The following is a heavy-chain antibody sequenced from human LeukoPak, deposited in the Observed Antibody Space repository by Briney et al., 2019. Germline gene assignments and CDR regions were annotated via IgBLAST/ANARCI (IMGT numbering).Heavy chain of an antibody. CDR2: ISSSSSYI. D-gene: IGHD3-22*01. CDR1: GFTFSNYA. J-gene: IGHJ2*01. V-gene: IGHV3-21*01. Sequence: KPGGSLRLSCAASGFTFSNYAMNWVRQAPGKGLEWVSSISSSSSYIYYADSVRGRFTISRDNAKNSLYLQMNSLRAEDTAVYYCARDYYDSPYDLWGRGTLVTVSS. CDR3: ARDYYDSPYDL.